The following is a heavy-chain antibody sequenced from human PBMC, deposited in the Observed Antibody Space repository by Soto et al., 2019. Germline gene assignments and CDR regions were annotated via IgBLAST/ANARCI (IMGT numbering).Heavy chain of an antibody. V-gene: IGHV1-69*01. D-gene: IGHD3-22*01. CDR2: IIPIRGSG. CDR1: GGTLSSYA. Sequence: QVELVQSGADVKKPGSSVKVSCKASGGTLSSYAFTWVRQAPGQGLEWLGGIIPIRGSGNYAQMFQGRLTITADESTTTIYMELSSLRSEDTAVYYCAIVRDYDSTVYSPLGAFDVWGQGTKVTVSS. CDR3: AIVRDYDSTVYSPLGAFDV. J-gene: IGHJ3*01.